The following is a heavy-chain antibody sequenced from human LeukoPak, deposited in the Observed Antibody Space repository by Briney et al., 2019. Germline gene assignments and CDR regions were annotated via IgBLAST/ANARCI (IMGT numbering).Heavy chain of an antibody. V-gene: IGHV3-23*01. CDR3: AKGLLWFGELLSPIDY. J-gene: IGHJ4*02. CDR1: GFTFSSYA. CDR2: ISGSGGST. D-gene: IGHD3-10*01. Sequence: GGSLRLSCAASGFTFSSYAMSWVRQAPGKGLEWVSAISGSGGSTYYADSVKGRSTISRDNSKNTLYLQMNSLRAEDTAVYYCAKGLLWFGELLSPIDYWGQGTLVTVSS.